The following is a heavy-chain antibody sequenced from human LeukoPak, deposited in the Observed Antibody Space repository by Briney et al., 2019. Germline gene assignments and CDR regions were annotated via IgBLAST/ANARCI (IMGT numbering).Heavy chain of an antibody. D-gene: IGHD1-26*01. CDR3: ARGVGNWFDP. V-gene: IGHV3-74*01. CDR1: GFTFSSYS. CDR2: INSDGSST. J-gene: IGHJ5*02. Sequence: GGSLRLSCAAFGFTFSSYSMNWVRQAPGKGLEWVSRINSDGSSTSYADSVKGRFTISRDNAKNTLYLQMNSLRAEDTAVYYCARGVGNWFDPWGQGTLVTVSS.